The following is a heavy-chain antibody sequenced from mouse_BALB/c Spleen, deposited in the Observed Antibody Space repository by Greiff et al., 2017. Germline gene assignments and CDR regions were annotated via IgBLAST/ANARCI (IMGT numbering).Heavy chain of an antibody. J-gene: IGHJ3*01. CDR1: GYTFTSYV. Sequence: VQLQQSGPELVKPGASVKMSCKASGYTFTSYVMHWVKQKPGQGLEWIGYINTYNDGTKYNEKFKGKATLTSDKSSSTAYMELSSLTSEDSAVYYCARGLGYGSSYDLFAYWGQGTLVTVSA. CDR2: INTYNDGT. D-gene: IGHD1-1*01. CDR3: ARGLGYGSSYDLFAY. V-gene: IGHV1-14*01.